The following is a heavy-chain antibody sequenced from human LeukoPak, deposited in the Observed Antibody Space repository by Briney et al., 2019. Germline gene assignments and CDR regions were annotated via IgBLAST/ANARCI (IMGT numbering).Heavy chain of an antibody. D-gene: IGHD6-19*01. J-gene: IGHJ4*02. CDR3: ARSRYSSGWYEANFDC. CDR2: IYSGGST. V-gene: IGHV3-66*01. CDR1: GFTVSSSY. Sequence: GGSLRLSCAASGFTVSSSYMSWVRQAPGKGLEWVSVIYSGGSTYYADSVKDRFTISRDNSKNTLYLQMNSLRAEDTAVYYCARSRYSSGWYEANFDCWGQGTLVTVSS.